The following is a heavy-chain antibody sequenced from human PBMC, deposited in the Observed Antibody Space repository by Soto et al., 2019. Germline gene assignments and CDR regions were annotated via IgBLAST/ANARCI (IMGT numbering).Heavy chain of an antibody. J-gene: IGHJ3*02. Sequence: GGSLRLSCEASGFTLGSYWMHWVRQAPGKGLMWVSRINNDGTITNFADSVKGRFTISRDNSKNSLYLQMNSLRVEDTAVYYCAKAGWTYSLEPFDISGPGTMVTVSS. D-gene: IGHD2-15*01. CDR1: GFTLGSYW. V-gene: IGHV3-74*01. CDR2: INNDGTIT. CDR3: AKAGWTYSLEPFDI.